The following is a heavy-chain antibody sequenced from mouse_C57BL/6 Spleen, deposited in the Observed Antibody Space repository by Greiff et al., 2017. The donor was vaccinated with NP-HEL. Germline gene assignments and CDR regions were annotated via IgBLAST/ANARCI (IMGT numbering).Heavy chain of an antibody. D-gene: IGHD2-5*01. CDR3: ARDPAYYSNYAWYFDV. CDR1: GFTFSDYY. CDR2: INYDGSST. J-gene: IGHJ1*03. V-gene: IGHV5-16*01. Sequence: EVKLEESEGGLVQPGSSMKLSCTASGFTFSDYYMAWVRQVPEKGLEWVANINYDGSSTYYLDSLKSRFIISRDNAKNILYLQMSSLKSEDTATYYCARDPAYYSNYAWYFDVWGTGTTVTVSS.